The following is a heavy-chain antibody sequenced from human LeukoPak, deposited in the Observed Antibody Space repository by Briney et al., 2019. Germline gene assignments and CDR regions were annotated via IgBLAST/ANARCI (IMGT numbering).Heavy chain of an antibody. CDR1: GYTFTAYY. Sequence: ASVKVSCKASGYTFTAYYILWVRQAPGQGLEWMGWVNPNSGGTKYAQKFQGRVTMTRDTSISTAYMELSRLRSDDTAVYYCAREGFDYWGQGTLVTVSS. CDR2: VNPNSGGT. CDR3: AREGFDY. J-gene: IGHJ4*02. V-gene: IGHV1-2*02.